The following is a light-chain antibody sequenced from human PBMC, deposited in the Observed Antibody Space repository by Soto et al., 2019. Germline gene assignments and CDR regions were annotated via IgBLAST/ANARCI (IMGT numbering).Light chain of an antibody. Sequence: DIVMTQSPLSLRVTPREPASISCRSSQSLLHSSGYNYLHWYLQKPGQSPQLLISLGSDRASGVPDRFSGSGSGTDFTLKITRVEAEDVGVYYCMQPLQTPWTFGQGTKVDIK. CDR3: MQPLQTPWT. J-gene: IGKJ1*01. CDR1: QSLLHSSGYNY. V-gene: IGKV2-28*01. CDR2: LGS.